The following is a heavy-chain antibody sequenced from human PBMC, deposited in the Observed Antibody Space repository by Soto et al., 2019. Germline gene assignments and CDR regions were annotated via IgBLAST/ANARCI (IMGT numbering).Heavy chain of an antibody. CDR2: IRSKANSYAT. CDR1: GFTFSGSA. CDR3: TQNYDFWSGYPA. D-gene: IGHD3-3*01. J-gene: IGHJ4*02. Sequence: EVQLVESGGGLVQPGGSLKLSCAASGFTFSGSAMHWVRQASGKGLEWGGRIRSKANSYATAYAASVKGRFTISGDDSKNTAELQMNSLKSVDTAVYYCTQNYDFWSGYPARGQGTLVTVSS. V-gene: IGHV3-73*01.